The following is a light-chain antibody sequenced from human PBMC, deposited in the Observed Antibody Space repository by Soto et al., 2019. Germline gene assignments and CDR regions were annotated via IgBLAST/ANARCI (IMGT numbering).Light chain of an antibody. J-gene: IGLJ3*02. CDR2: SNN. V-gene: IGLV1-44*01. CDR3: AAWDDSLDGGV. Sequence: QSALTQPPSASGAPGQRVTISCSGSGSNIGSNPVTWYQQLPRTAPKLLIYSNNQRPSGVPDRFSGSKSGTSASLAISGLQSQDEADYYCAAWDDSLDGGVFGGGTKLTVL. CDR1: GSNIGSNP.